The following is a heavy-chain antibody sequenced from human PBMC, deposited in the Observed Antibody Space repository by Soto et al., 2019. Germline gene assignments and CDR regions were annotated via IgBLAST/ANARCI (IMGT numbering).Heavy chain of an antibody. CDR2: INHSGST. V-gene: IGHV4-34*01. D-gene: IGHD4-17*01. Sequence: SETLSLTCAVYGGSFSGYYWSWIRQPPGKGREWIGEINHSGSTNYNPSLKSRVTISVDTSKNQFSLKLSSVTAADTAVYYCARKGETVAFDYWGQGTLVTVS. J-gene: IGHJ4*02. CDR1: GGSFSGYY. CDR3: ARKGETVAFDY.